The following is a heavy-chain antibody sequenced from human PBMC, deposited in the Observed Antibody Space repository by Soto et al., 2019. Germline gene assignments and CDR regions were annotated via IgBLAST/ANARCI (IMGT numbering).Heavy chain of an antibody. D-gene: IGHD2-2*01. J-gene: IGHJ3*02. CDR2: IYSSGSS. CDR3: ARVGKTSCNDAFDI. Sequence: PSETLSLTCTVSGGSISSYYWSWIRQPPGKGLEWIGYIYSSGSSNYNPSLKSRVTISVDTSKNQISLRLNSVTAADTAVYYCARVGKTSCNDAFDIWGQGTMVTVSS. V-gene: IGHV4-59*01. CDR1: GGSISSYY.